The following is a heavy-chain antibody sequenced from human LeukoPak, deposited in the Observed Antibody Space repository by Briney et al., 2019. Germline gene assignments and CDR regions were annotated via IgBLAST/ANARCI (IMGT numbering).Heavy chain of an antibody. D-gene: IGHD1-26*01. CDR2: IIPILGIA. J-gene: IGHJ4*02. V-gene: IGHV1-69*02. Sequence: SVKVSCKASGGTFSSYTISWVRQAPGQGLEWMGRIIPILGIANYAQKFQGRVTITADKSTSTAYMELRSLRSEDTAVYYCARITGSGSREQLDYWGQGTLVTVSS. CDR3: ARITGSGSREQLDY. CDR1: GGTFSSYT.